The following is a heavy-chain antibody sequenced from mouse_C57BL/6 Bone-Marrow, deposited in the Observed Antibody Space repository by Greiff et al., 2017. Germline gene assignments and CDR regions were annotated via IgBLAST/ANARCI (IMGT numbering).Heavy chain of an antibody. V-gene: IGHV5-4*01. Sequence: EVMLVESGGGLVKPGGSLKLSCAASGFTFSSYAMSWVRQTPEKRLEWVATISDGGSYTYYPDNVKGRFTISRDNAKNNLYLQMSHLKSEDTAMYDCARDRLWLPYYYAMDYWGQGTSVTVSS. CDR1: GFTFSSYA. D-gene: IGHD2-2*01. J-gene: IGHJ4*01. CDR2: ISDGGSYT. CDR3: ARDRLWLPYYYAMDY.